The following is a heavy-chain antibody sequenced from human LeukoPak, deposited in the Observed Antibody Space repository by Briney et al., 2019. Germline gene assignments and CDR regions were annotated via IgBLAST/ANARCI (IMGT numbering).Heavy chain of an antibody. CDR3: AKWGDYDVLTGYYVSDY. J-gene: IGHJ4*02. CDR2: ITGSGGNT. Sequence: GGSLRLSCAASGVTFSNYAMSWVRQAPGKGLEWVSAITGSGGNTSYAASVKGRFTISRDNSKNTLYLQMTSLRAADTAVYYCAKWGDYDVLTGYYVSDYWGQGTLVTVSS. CDR1: GVTFSNYA. V-gene: IGHV3-23*01. D-gene: IGHD3-9*01.